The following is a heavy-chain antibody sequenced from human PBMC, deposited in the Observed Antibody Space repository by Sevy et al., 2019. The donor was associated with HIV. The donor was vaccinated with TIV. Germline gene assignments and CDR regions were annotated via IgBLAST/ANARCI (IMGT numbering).Heavy chain of an antibody. D-gene: IGHD2-8*02. CDR2: VYHTGNT. CDR1: GDSISNNNW. Sequence: SETLSLTCAVSGDSISNNNWWSWVRQPPGKGLEWIGEVYHTGNTNYNPSLKSRVTISLDKSRNQFSLNLSSLTSADTAVYYCARDPGSCSGGVCSYYFDFWGQGTLVTVSS. CDR3: ARDPGSCSGGVCSYYFDF. J-gene: IGHJ4*02. V-gene: IGHV4-4*02.